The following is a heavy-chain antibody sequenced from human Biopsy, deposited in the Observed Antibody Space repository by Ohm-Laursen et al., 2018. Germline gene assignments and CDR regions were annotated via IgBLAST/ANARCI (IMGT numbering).Heavy chain of an antibody. CDR1: GVSINTGGYY. CDR2: IYYSGTT. V-gene: IGHV4-31*01. CDR3: ARRPYGGTRYWYFDL. Sequence: TLSLTCPVSGVSINTGGYYWTWIRQHPGKGLEWIGYIYYSGTTYYNPSLKSLVTISVDTSKNQFSLKLNSVTAADTAVYYCARRPYGGTRYWYFDLWGRGTLVTVSS. J-gene: IGHJ2*01. D-gene: IGHD4-23*01.